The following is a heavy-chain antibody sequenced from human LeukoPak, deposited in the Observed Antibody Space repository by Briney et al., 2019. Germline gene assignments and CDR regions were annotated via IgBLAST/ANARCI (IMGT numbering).Heavy chain of an antibody. CDR3: ARLGARQVLDY. D-gene: IGHD4-17*01. Sequence: GGSLRLSCAASGFTLSSYSMNWVRQAPGKGLEWVSSISSSRGYIYYADSLKGRFTISRDNAKSSLYLQMNGLRAEDTAVYYCARLGARQVLDYWGQGTLVTVSS. CDR2: ISSSRGYI. CDR1: GFTLSSYS. J-gene: IGHJ4*02. V-gene: IGHV3-21*06.